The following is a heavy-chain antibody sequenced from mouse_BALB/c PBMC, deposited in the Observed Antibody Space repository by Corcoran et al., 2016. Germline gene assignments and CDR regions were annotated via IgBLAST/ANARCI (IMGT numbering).Heavy chain of an antibody. CDR3: ATRYELGLFDY. CDR2: INTYTGEP. J-gene: IGHJ2*01. D-gene: IGHD4-1*01. CDR1: GYTFTNYG. V-gene: IGHV9-3-1*01. Sequence: QIQLVQSGPELKKPGETVKISCKASGYTFTNYGMNWVKQAPGKGLKWMGWINTYTGEPTYADDFKGRFAFSLETSASTAYLQINNLKNEDTATYFCATRYELGLFDYWGQGTTLTVSS.